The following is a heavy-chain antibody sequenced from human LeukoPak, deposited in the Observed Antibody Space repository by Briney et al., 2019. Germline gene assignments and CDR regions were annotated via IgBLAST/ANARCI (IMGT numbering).Heavy chain of an antibody. J-gene: IGHJ4*02. D-gene: IGHD6-19*01. CDR1: GGSFSSYY. CDR2: INHSGST. CDR3: ARVRSLASGGYDRSSITR. Sequence: ASETLSLTCAVYGGSFSSYYWCWIRLPPGKGLEWVGDINHSGSTNYYPYLQSRVTISVVTSKKQFSLKLSSVTAADAAVYYCARVRSLASGGYDRSSITRWGQGTLVTVSS. V-gene: IGHV4-34*01.